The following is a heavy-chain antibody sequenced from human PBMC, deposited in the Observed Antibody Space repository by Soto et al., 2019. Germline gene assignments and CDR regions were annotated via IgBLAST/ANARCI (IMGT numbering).Heavy chain of an antibody. CDR1: GFSLSTSGVG. D-gene: IGHD6-13*01. J-gene: IGHJ4*02. CDR2: IYWDDDK. V-gene: IGHV2-5*02. CDR3: AHTSSWFPFDY. Sequence: QITLKESGPTLVKPTQTLTLTCTFSGFSLSTSGVGVGWIRQPPGKALEWLALIYWDDDKRYSPSLKSRLTXTXVTSKNQVVLTMTNMDPVDTATYFCAHTSSWFPFDYWGQGTLVTVSS.